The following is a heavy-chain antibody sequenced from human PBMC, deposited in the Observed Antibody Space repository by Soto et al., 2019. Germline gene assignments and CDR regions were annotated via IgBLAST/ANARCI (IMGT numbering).Heavy chain of an antibody. V-gene: IGHV3-23*01. CDR1: GFTFSSYA. D-gene: IGHD2-15*01. J-gene: IGHJ4*03. CDR2: ISGSGGST. Sequence: GGSLRLSCAASGFTFSSYAMSWVRQAPGKGLAWVSAISGSGGSTYYADSVKGRFTISRDNSKNTLYLQMNSLRAEDTAVYYCAKDPFGVVVAASSFEHWGQGTLVTVSS. CDR3: AKDPFGVVVAASSFEH.